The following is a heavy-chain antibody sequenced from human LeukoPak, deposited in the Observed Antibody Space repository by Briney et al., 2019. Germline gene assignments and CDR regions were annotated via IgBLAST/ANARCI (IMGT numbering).Heavy chain of an antibody. V-gene: IGHV4-59*01. CDR2: IYYSGST. CDR1: GGSISSYY. Sequence: PSETLSLTCTVSGGSISSYYWSWIRQPPGKGLEWIGYIYYSGSTNYNPSLKSRVTISVDTSKNQFSLKLSSVTAAGTAVYYCATAKGSEYSSSSNWYFDLWGRGTLVTVPS. D-gene: IGHD6-6*01. J-gene: IGHJ2*01. CDR3: ATAKGSEYSSSSNWYFDL.